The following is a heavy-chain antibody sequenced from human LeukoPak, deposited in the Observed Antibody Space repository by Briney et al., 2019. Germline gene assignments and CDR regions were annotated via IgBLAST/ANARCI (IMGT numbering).Heavy chain of an antibody. CDR1: GFTFSSYS. CDR3: ARERRGYSGLRD. V-gene: IGHV3-21*01. Sequence: GGSLRLSCAASGFTFSSYSMNWVRQAPGKGLEWVSSISSSSSYIYYADSVKGRFTISRDNAKNSLYLQMNSLRAEDTAVYYCARERRGYSGLRDWGQGTLVTVSS. J-gene: IGHJ4*02. D-gene: IGHD5-12*01. CDR2: ISSSSSYI.